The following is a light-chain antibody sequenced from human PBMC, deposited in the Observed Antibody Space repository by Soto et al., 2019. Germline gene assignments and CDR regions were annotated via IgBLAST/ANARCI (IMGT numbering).Light chain of an antibody. Sequence: EIVMTQSPATLSVSPGERATLSCRASQSLSNNLAWYQQKPGQAPRLLIYSAHTRATGVPARVSGSRSGTEFTLTITSLQSEDLAVFYCQQYNQWPLTFGGGTNVETK. CDR2: SAH. CDR1: QSLSNN. CDR3: QQYNQWPLT. J-gene: IGKJ4*01. V-gene: IGKV3-15*01.